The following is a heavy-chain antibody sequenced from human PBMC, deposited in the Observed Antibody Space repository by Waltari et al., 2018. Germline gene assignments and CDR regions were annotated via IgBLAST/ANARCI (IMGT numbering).Heavy chain of an antibody. J-gene: IGHJ4*02. CDR3: ASYYYDSSGYHPFDY. D-gene: IGHD3-22*01. CDR2: IIPIFGTA. CDR1: GGTFSRYA. Sequence: QVQLVQSGAEVKKPGSSVKVSCKASGGTFSRYAIRWVRQAPGQGLEWMGRIIPIFGTANYAQKFQGRVTITADKSTSTAYMELSSLRSEDTAVYYCASYYYDSSGYHPFDYWGQGTLVTVSS. V-gene: IGHV1-69*08.